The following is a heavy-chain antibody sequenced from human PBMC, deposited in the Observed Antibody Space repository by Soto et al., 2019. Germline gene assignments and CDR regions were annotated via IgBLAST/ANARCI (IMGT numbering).Heavy chain of an antibody. V-gene: IGHV1-18*01. CDR1: GYSFNNYG. D-gene: IGHD5-18*01. Sequence: QVQLVQSGSEVKKPGASVKVSCKVSGYSFNNYGIAWVRQAPGQGLEWMGWISGYNGHTLYAQQFQDRVTMTADTSTRTADMRRRTLQSAATAVYYGGRGCAGIQSVPGPGHNWFGPWGQGTLVTVSS. CDR2: ISGYNGHT. J-gene: IGHJ5*02. CDR3: GRGCAGIQSVPGPGHNWFGP.